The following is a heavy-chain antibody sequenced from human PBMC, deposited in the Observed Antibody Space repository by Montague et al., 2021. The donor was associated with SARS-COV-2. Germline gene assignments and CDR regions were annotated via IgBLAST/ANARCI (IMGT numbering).Heavy chain of an antibody. CDR2: IHSAGRGT. CDR3: AKVGDILAGYSLINLDA. J-gene: IGHJ5*02. D-gene: IGHD3-9*01. Sequence: SLRLSCAASGFTFSDSPMSWVRQAPGKGLDWVSVIHSAGRGTYYXXSLQGRFTISRDNLKNTVYLQMNSLRDVDTAVYYCAKVGDILAGYSLINLDAWGQGTLVVVSS. CDR1: GFTFSDSP. V-gene: IGHV3-23*03.